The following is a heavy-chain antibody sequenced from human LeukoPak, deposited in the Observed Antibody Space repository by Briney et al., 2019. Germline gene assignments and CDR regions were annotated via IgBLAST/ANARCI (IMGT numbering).Heavy chain of an antibody. Sequence: GGSLRLSCAASGFTFSSYWMSWVRQAPGKGLEGVANIKQDGSEKYYVDSVKGRFTISRDNAKNSLYLQMNSLRAEDTAVYYCARDPFYYYDSSGYYYGAFDIWGQGTMVTVSA. J-gene: IGHJ3*02. CDR1: GFTFSSYW. CDR3: ARDPFYYYDSSGYYYGAFDI. CDR2: IKQDGSEK. D-gene: IGHD3-22*01. V-gene: IGHV3-7*01.